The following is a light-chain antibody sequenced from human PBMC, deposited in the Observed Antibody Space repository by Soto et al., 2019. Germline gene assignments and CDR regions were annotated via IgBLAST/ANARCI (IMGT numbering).Light chain of an antibody. CDR2: DVT. CDR3: CSYAGSYTYV. J-gene: IGLJ1*01. Sequence: QSVLAQPRSVSGSPGQSVTISCTGTSSDVGGYNYVSWYQQYPGKAPKLMVSDVTKRPSGVPDRFSGSKSGNTASLTISGRLAEDEADYYCCSYAGSYTYVFGTGTKVTVL. V-gene: IGLV2-11*01. CDR1: SSDVGGYNY.